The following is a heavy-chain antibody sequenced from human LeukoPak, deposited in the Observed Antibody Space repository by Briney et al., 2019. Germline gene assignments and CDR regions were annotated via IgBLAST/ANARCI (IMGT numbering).Heavy chain of an antibody. CDR1: EVTFRNYA. CDR2: ISYDGNTI. J-gene: IGHJ4*02. V-gene: IGHV3-30-3*01. CDR3: ARSGGLQKFDY. Sequence: GRSLLLSCAASEVTFRNYAVHWVRQAPGKGLQWVAVISYDGNTIHYADSVKGRFIISRDTSKNTLYLQMNSLRAEDTAVYYCARSGGLQKFDYWGQGTLVTVSS. D-gene: IGHD4-11*01.